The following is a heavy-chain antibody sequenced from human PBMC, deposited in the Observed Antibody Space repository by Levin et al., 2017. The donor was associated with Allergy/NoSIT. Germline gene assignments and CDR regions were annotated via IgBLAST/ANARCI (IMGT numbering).Heavy chain of an antibody. V-gene: IGHV3-30*15. CDR2: TSYDGSNK. CDR3: ARAVSGSNCDY. CDR1: GFSFSDYP. D-gene: IGHD3-10*01. J-gene: IGHJ4*02. Sequence: GGSLRLSCAASGFSFSDYPMTWFRQGQGKGLEWVASTSYDGSNKNYADSVKGRFTISRDHSKDTLYLQMSRLRPEDTGVYYCARAVSGSNCDYWGQGTRVTVSA.